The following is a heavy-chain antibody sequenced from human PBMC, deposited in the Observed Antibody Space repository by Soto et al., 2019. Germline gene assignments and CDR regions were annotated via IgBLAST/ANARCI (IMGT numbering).Heavy chain of an antibody. J-gene: IGHJ1*01. CDR1: GFTFSSYS. CDR2: ISSSSSYV. CDR3: ARAPCYDSSGYYFIAEYFQH. D-gene: IGHD3-22*01. V-gene: IGHV3-21*01. Sequence: SLRLSCAASGFTFSSYSMNWVRQAPGKGLEWVSSISSSSSYVYYADSVKGRFTISRDNAKNSLYLQMNSLRAEDTAVYYCARAPCYDSSGYYFIAEYFQHWGQGTLVTVSS.